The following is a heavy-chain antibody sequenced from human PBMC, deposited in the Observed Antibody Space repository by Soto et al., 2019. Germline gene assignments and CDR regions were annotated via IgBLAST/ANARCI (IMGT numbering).Heavy chain of an antibody. D-gene: IGHD3-16*01. CDR1: GFSVSGMY. CDR2: LYTGDTT. J-gene: IGHJ4*02. Sequence: GGSLRLSCAVSGFSVSGMYMTWVRQVPGKGLEWISLLYTGDTTYYADSVKGRFTISKDSSTDTLFLQMNGLRAEDTAVYYCARVDTLYADIDYWGQGTLVTVSS. CDR3: ARVDTLYADIDY. V-gene: IGHV3-66*01.